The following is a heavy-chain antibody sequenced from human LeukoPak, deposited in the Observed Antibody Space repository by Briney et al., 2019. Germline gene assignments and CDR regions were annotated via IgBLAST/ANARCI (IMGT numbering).Heavy chain of an antibody. CDR1: GASIDFESYY. V-gene: IGHV4-61*02. Sequence: SQTLSLTCTVSGASIDFESYYWSWVRQSAGKGLEWIGRIDHGGVTNYNPSLQSRVTISLDTSQKQFSLKLSSVTAADTAVYYCARGHDYYSEYFQHWGQGTLVSVSS. D-gene: IGHD1-26*01. CDR3: ARGHDYYSEYFQH. CDR2: IDHGGVT. J-gene: IGHJ1*01.